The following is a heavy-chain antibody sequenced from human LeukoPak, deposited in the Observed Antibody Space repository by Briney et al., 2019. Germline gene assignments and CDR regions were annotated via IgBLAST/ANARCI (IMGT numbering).Heavy chain of an antibody. Sequence: GSLRLSCAASGFTFSSYAMHWVRQAPGKGLEWVAVISYDGSNKYYADSVKGRFTISRDNSKNTLYLQMNSLRAEDTAVYYCARDKKWLVRGYNFDYWGQGTLVTVSS. CDR2: ISYDGSNK. CDR1: GFTFSSYA. CDR3: ARDKKWLVRGYNFDY. J-gene: IGHJ4*02. D-gene: IGHD6-19*01. V-gene: IGHV3-30*04.